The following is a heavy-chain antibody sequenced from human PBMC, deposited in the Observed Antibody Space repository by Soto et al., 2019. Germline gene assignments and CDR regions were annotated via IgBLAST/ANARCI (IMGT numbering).Heavy chain of an antibody. D-gene: IGHD3-22*01. CDR3: ARNAGVWTYYYDSSGYPDY. Sequence: GESLKISCKGPGYSFTSYWISWVRQMPGKGLEWMGRIDPSDSYTNYSPSFQGHVTISADKSISTAYLQWSSLKASDTAMYYCARNAGVWTYYYDSSGYPDYWGQGTLVTVSS. CDR2: IDPSDSYT. CDR1: GYSFTSYW. J-gene: IGHJ4*02. V-gene: IGHV5-10-1*01.